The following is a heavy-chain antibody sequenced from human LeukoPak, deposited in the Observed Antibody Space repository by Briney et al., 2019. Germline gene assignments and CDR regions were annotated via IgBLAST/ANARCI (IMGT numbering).Heavy chain of an antibody. CDR3: ARSYVWGSYRPAEYFQH. J-gene: IGHJ1*01. D-gene: IGHD3-16*02. V-gene: IGHV4-34*01. CDR2: INHSGST. Sequence: PSETLSLTCAVYGGSFSGYYWSWIRQPPGKGLEWIGEINHSGSTNYNPSLKSRVTISVDTSKNQFSLKLSSVTAADTAVYYCARSYVWGSYRPAEYFQHWGQGTLVTVSS. CDR1: GGSFSGYY.